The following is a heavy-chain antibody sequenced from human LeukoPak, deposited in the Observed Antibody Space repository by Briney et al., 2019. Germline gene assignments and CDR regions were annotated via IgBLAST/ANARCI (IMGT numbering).Heavy chain of an antibody. J-gene: IGHJ6*02. CDR1: GYTFTSYG. Sequence: ASVKVSCKASGYTFTSYGISWVRQAPGQGLEWMGWISAYNGNTNYAQKLQGRVTVTIDTSTSTAYMELRSLRSDDTAVYYCARGDSGVVVTTYYYYYGMDVWGQGTTVTVSS. D-gene: IGHD2-21*02. V-gene: IGHV1-18*01. CDR3: ARGDSGVVVTTYYYYYGMDV. CDR2: ISAYNGNT.